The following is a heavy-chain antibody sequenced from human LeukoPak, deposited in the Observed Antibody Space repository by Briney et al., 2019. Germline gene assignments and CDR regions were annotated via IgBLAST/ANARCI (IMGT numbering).Heavy chain of an antibody. CDR3: AKDKALGYCSASSCLYLDY. Sequence: GGSLRLSCAASGFTFYDYAIHWVRQAPGKGLEWVSLISGDGGNTYYADSVKGRFTLSRDNSKNSLYLQMNSLRSEDTAFYYCAKDKALGYCSASSCLYLDYWGQGTLVTVSS. J-gene: IGHJ4*02. CDR1: GFTFYDYA. D-gene: IGHD2-15*01. CDR2: ISGDGGNT. V-gene: IGHV3-43*02.